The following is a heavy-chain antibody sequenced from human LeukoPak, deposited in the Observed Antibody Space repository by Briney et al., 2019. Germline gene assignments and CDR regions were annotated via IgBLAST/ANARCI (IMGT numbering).Heavy chain of an antibody. Sequence: SVKVSCKASGGTFSSYAISWVRQAPGQRLEWMGGIIPIFGTANYAQKFQGRVTITADESTSTAYMELSSLRSEDTAVYYCARGSAGLHLGELSLWSFDYWGQGTLVTVSS. CDR3: ARGSAGLHLGELSLWSFDY. J-gene: IGHJ4*02. D-gene: IGHD3-16*02. V-gene: IGHV1-69*13. CDR2: IIPIFGTA. CDR1: GGTFSSYA.